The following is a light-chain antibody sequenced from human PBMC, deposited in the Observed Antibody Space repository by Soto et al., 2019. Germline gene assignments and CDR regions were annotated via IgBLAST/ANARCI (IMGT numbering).Light chain of an antibody. CDR1: RSDVGSYNL. J-gene: IGLJ1*01. CDR3: CSYAGGRTYV. Sequence: QSALTQPASVSGSPGQSITISCPGTRSDVGSYNLVSWFQYHPGKAPKLIIYEDAKRPSGVSNRFSGSKSGYTASLTISGLQAEDEADFYCCSYAGGRTYVFGTGTKLTVL. V-gene: IGLV2-23*01. CDR2: EDA.